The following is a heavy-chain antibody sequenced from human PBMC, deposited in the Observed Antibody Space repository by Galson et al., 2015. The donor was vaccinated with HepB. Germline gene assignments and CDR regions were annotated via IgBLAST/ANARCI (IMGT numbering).Heavy chain of an antibody. V-gene: IGHV3-23*01. Sequence: SLRLSCAGSGFIFRHHAMAWLRQAPGKGLEWVSGINGRGSTRYYSDAVKGRFSISRANSKDTVFLQMDNLRAEDTAVYYCVKEGSWFGGDWFDPWGQGALVTVS. D-gene: IGHD3-16*01. CDR3: VKEGSWFGGDWFDP. J-gene: IGHJ5*02. CDR2: INGRGSTR. CDR1: GFIFRHHA.